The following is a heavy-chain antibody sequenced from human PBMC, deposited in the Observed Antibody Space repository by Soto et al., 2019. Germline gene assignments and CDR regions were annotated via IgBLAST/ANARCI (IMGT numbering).Heavy chain of an antibody. CDR1: GYTFSSYD. CDR2: MNPNSGNT. D-gene: IGHD1-26*01. Sequence: QVQLVQSGAEVKKPGASVKVSCKASGYTFSSYDINWVRQATGQGLEWMGWMNPNSGNTAYAQKFQGRVTMTRNTSISTAYMELSSLRSXXTAVYYCARERNWLDPWGQGTLVTVSS. V-gene: IGHV1-8*01. CDR3: ARERNWLDP. J-gene: IGHJ5*02.